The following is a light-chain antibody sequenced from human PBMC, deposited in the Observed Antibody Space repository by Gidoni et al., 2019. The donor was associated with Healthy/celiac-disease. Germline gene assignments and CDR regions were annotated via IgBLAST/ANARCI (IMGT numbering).Light chain of an antibody. CDR3: RKYDNLPA. CDR2: DAS. CDR1: QDISNY. V-gene: IGKV1-33*01. Sequence: DIQMPPSPSSLSASVGDRVIISCQASQDISNYLNWYQQNPGKAPKLLIYDASNLETGVPSRFRGSGYGTDFTFTISSLQPEDNETYYCRKYDNLPAFGGGTKVEIK. J-gene: IGKJ4*01.